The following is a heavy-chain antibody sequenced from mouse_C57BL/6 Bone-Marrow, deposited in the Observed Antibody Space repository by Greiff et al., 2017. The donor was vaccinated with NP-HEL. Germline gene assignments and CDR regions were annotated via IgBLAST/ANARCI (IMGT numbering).Heavy chain of an antibody. CDR3: ADGSSPPYFDV. J-gene: IGHJ1*03. D-gene: IGHD1-1*01. CDR1: GYTFTSYW. Sequence: VQLQQSGAELAKPGASVKLSCKASGYTFTSYWMHWVKQRPGQGLEWIGYINPSSGYTKYNQKFKDKATLTVDKSSSTAYMQLSSLTYEDSAVYYCADGSSPPYFDVWGTGTTVTVSS. CDR2: INPSSGYT. V-gene: IGHV1-7*01.